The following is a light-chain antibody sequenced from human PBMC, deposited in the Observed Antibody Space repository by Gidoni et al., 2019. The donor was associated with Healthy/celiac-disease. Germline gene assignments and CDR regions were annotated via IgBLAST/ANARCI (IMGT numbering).Light chain of an antibody. Sequence: DIQITQSPSTLSASVGDRVTITCRASQSISSWFALYQQKPGKAPKLLIYDASSLESGVPSRFSGSGSGTEFTLTSSSLQPDDFATYYCQQYNSYSEWTFGQGTKVEIK. J-gene: IGKJ1*01. CDR2: DAS. CDR3: QQYNSYSEWT. V-gene: IGKV1-5*01. CDR1: QSISSW.